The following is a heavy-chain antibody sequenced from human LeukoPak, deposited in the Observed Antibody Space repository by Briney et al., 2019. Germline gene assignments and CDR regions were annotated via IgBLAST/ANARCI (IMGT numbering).Heavy chain of an antibody. CDR1: GDSISSSAYF. V-gene: IGHV4-39*01. J-gene: IGHJ4*02. CDR2: IYYSGKT. D-gene: IGHD3-10*01. CDR3: ARRRWYGGFDF. Sequence: PSETLSFTLIVPGDSISSSAYFSGWLRQPPGNELAWIGSIYYSGKTYYSASLKSRVTMSVDTSKNLFSLRLTSVTAADTAIFYCARRRWYGGFDFWGQGTLVTVSS.